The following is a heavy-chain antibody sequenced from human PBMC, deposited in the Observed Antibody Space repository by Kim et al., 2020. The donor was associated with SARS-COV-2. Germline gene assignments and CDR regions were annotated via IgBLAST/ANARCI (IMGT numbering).Heavy chain of an antibody. CDR1: GFTFSSYW. CDR3: ARDTQLRYSSSSSRVLWAFDI. V-gene: IGHV3-7*01. J-gene: IGHJ3*02. Sequence: GGSLRLSCAASGFTFSSYWMSWVRQAPGKGLEWVANIKQDGSEKYYVDSVKGRFTISRDNAKNSLYLQMNSLRAEDTAVYYCARDTQLRYSSSSSRVLWAFDIWGQGTMVTVSS. CDR2: IKQDGSEK. D-gene: IGHD6-6*01.